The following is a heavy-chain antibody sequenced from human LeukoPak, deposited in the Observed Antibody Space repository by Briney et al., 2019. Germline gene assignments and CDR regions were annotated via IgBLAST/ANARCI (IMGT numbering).Heavy chain of an antibody. J-gene: IGHJ6*03. D-gene: IGHD7-27*01. CDR1: GFTFSSYS. CDR2: ISRSSSYI. Sequence: GGSLRLSCAASGFTFSSYSMNWVRQAPGKGLEWVSSISRSSSYIYYADSVKGRFTISRDNAKKSLYLQMNSLRAEDTAVYYCAREAMGNYMDVWGKGTTVTVSS. CDR3: AREAMGNYMDV. V-gene: IGHV3-21*01.